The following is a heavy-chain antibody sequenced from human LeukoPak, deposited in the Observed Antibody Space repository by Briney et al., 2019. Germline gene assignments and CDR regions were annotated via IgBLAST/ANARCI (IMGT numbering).Heavy chain of an antibody. CDR3: ARNSRGYPYYFDY. CDR2: IYYSGST. CDR1: GGSFSGHY. D-gene: IGHD5-18*01. Sequence: SETLSLTCAVYGGSFSGHYWSWIRQHPGKGLEWIGYIYYSGSTNYNPSLKSRVTISVDTSKNQFSLKLSSVTAADTAVYYCARNSRGYPYYFDYWGQGTLVTVSS. J-gene: IGHJ4*02. V-gene: IGHV4-59*11.